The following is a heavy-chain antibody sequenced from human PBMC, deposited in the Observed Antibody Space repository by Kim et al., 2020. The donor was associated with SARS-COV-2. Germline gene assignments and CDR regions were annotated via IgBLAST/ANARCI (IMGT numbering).Heavy chain of an antibody. D-gene: IGHD3-10*01. J-gene: IGHJ4*02. V-gene: IGHV4-59*01. Sequence: NPSLKSRVTISVDTSKNQFSLKLSSVTAADTAVYYCARSTIYGSGLNDYWGQGTLVTVSS. CDR3: ARSTIYGSGLNDY.